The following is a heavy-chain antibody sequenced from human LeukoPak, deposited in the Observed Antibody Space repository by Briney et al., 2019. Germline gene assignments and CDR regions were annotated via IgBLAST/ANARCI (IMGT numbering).Heavy chain of an antibody. CDR1: GFTFSSYY. J-gene: IGHJ4*02. CDR3: AKDMLVRGVIIFYFDY. CDR2: ISTSSIYI. D-gene: IGHD3-10*01. V-gene: IGHV3-21*01. Sequence: GGSLRLSCAASGFTFSSYYMNWVRQAPGKGLQWVSSISTSSIYIYYADSVKGRFTISRDNAKNSLYLQMNSLRAEDTAVYYCAKDMLVRGVIIFYFDYWGQGTLVTVSS.